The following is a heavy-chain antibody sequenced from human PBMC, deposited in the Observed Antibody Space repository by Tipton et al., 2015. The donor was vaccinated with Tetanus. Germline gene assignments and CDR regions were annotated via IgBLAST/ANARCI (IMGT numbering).Heavy chain of an antibody. V-gene: IGHV4-59*02. Sequence: TLSLTCTVSGDSVSGYYWSWIRQPPGKGLEWLGDIYYGGATQYNPSLESRVTISMDTSKNQVSLRLTSVTAADTAVYYCARAPYYTNQRIRFDPWGQGILVTVSS. CDR1: GDSVSGYY. CDR2: IYYGGAT. CDR3: ARAPYYTNQRIRFDP. D-gene: IGHD4-11*01. J-gene: IGHJ5*02.